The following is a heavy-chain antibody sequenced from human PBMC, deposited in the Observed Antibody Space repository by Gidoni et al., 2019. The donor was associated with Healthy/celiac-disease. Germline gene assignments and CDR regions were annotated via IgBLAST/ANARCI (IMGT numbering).Heavy chain of an antibody. D-gene: IGHD1-26*01. CDR3: ARTSIVGAHDAFDI. V-gene: IGHV3-21*01. CDR1: AFTFRSYS. J-gene: IGHJ3*02. CDR2: ISSSSSYI. Sequence: EVQLVESGGGLVKPGGSLRLSCAASAFTFRSYSMNWVRQSPGKGLEWVSSISSSSSYIYYADSVKGRFTISRDNAKNSLYLQMNSLRAEDTAVYYCARTSIVGAHDAFDIWGQGTMVTVSS.